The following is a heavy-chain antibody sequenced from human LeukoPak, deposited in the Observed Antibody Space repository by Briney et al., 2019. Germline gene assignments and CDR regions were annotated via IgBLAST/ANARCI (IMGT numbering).Heavy chain of an antibody. CDR3: ASGDLAGGWSSHY. D-gene: IGHD6-19*01. J-gene: IGHJ4*02. V-gene: IGHV3-11*06. CDR1: GFTFSDYY. CDR2: ISSSSSYT. Sequence: GGSLRLSCAASGFTFSDYYMSWIRQAPGKGLEWVSYISSSSSYTNYADSVKGRFTISRDNAKNSLYLQMKSLRAEDTAVYYCASGDLAGGWSSHYWGQRTLDTVPS.